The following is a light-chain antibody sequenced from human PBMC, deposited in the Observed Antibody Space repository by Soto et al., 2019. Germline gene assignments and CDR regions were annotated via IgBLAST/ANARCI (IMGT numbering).Light chain of an antibody. J-gene: IGLJ1*01. CDR3: SSFTSTFTLV. CDR1: SSDVGAYDY. CDR2: DVT. V-gene: IGLV2-14*03. Sequence: QSALTQPASASGSPGQSITISCTGTSSDVGAYDYVSWYQQHPGKAPKLLIYDVTTRPSGVSNRFSGSKSGNTASPTISGLETDDEAEYYCSSFTSTFTLVFGTGTKVTVL.